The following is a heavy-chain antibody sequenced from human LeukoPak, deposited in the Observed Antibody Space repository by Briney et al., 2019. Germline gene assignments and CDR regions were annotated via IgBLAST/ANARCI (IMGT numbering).Heavy chain of an antibody. V-gene: IGHV4-61*08. D-gene: IGHD3-10*01. CDR2: IYHSGST. J-gene: IGHJ3*02. CDR3: ARSGYYYGSGSYSYGAFDI. Sequence: SETLSLTCTVSGGSISSGGYYWSWIRQPPGKGLEWIGYIYHSGSTYYNPSLKSRVTISVDTSKNQFSLKLSSVTAADTAVYYCARSGYYYGSGSYSYGAFDIWGQGTMVTVSS. CDR1: GGSISSGGYY.